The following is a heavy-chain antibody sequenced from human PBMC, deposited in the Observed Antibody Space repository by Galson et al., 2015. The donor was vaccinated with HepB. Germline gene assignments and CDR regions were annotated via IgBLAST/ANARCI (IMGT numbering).Heavy chain of an antibody. CDR2: IRSKANYYAT. CDR1: GFIFSGSA. J-gene: IGHJ4*02. D-gene: IGHD2-2*01. Sequence: SLRLSCAASGFIFSGSAIDWVRQASGKGPEWVGRIRSKANYYATLYVPSLKGRSTIARDDSENMAYLHMRSLKTEDTAAYYCIRLGDLSGYSSRWGQGTLVTVSS. V-gene: IGHV3-73*01. CDR3: IRLGDLSGYSSR.